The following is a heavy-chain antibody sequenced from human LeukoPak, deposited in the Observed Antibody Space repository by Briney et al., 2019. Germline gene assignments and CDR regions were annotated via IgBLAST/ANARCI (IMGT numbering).Heavy chain of an antibody. V-gene: IGHV4-59*01. J-gene: IGHJ4*02. CDR1: GGSISSYY. CDR2: IYYSGST. CDR3: ARGGGAYYDNSGYYRGGSEFDY. D-gene: IGHD3-22*01. Sequence: SETLSLTCTVSGGSISSYYWSWIRQPPGKGLEWIGYIYYSGSTNYNPSLKSRVTISVDTSKNQFSLKLSSVTAADTAVYYCARGGGAYYDNSGYYRGGSEFDYWGQGTLVIVSS.